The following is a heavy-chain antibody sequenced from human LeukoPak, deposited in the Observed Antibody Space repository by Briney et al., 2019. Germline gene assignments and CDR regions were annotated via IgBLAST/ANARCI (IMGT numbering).Heavy chain of an antibody. J-gene: IGHJ6*03. V-gene: IGHV4-38-2*02. Sequence: SETLSLTCTVSGYSISSGYYWAWIRQPPGKGLEWIGSIYHSGSTYYNPSLKSRVTISVDTSKNQFSLKLSSVTAADTAVYYCARDVLRTYYYYHMDVWGKGTTVTVSS. CDR2: IYHSGST. CDR1: GYSISSGYY. CDR3: ARDVLRTYYYYHMDV.